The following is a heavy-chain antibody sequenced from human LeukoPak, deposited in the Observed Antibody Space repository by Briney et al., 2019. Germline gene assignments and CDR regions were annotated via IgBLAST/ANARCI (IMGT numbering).Heavy chain of an antibody. CDR1: GGSISSSNW. V-gene: IGHV3-15*01. CDR2: IQRKTDGGTT. D-gene: IGHD3/OR15-3a*01. CDR3: CTDLMDC. J-gene: IGHJ4*02. Sequence: ETLSLTCAVSGGSISSSNWWSWVRQPPGKGLEWVGRIQRKTDGGTTDYAAPVKGRFTISRDDSKKMVFLQVNSLKSEDTAVYYCCTDLMDCWGQGTLVTVSS.